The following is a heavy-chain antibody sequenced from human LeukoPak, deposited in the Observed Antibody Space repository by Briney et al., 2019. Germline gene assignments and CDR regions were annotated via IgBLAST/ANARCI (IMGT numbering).Heavy chain of an antibody. Sequence: PGGSLRLSCAASGFTFSSYWMHWVRQAPGKGLVWVSRINPDGSSTNYADSVKGRFTISRGNAKNTLFLQMNSLRAEDTAVYYCGIVAAPGYWGQGTLVTVSS. J-gene: IGHJ1*01. D-gene: IGHD6-19*01. CDR3: GIVAAPGY. CDR1: GFTFSSYW. V-gene: IGHV3-74*01. CDR2: INPDGSST.